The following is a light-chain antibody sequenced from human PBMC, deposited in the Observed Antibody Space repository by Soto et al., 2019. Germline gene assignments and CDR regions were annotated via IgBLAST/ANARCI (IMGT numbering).Light chain of an antibody. J-gene: IGKJ1*01. CDR1: ESVSTT. CDR3: KKYNNLPST. CDR2: GAS. V-gene: IGKV3-15*01. Sequence: VMTQSVSTLSVSPGERATLSCRASESVSTTLDWYQHKPAQAPRLLTYGASPRATAIPARFSGSGSGTEFTLTTICPESEALAVYYCKKYNNLPSTFAQGTKVDI.